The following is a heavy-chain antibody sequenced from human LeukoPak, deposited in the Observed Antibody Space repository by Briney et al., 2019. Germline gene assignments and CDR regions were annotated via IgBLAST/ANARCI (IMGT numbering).Heavy chain of an antibody. Sequence: ASVKVSCKASGYTFTGYYMHWVRQAPGQGLEWMGRINPNSGGTNYAQKFQGRVTMTRDTSISTAYMELSRLRSDDTAVYYCARDLRSKGRATIYYYYYMDVWGKGTTVTVSS. CDR3: ARDLRSKGRATIYYYYYMDV. J-gene: IGHJ6*03. V-gene: IGHV1-2*06. D-gene: IGHD6-13*01. CDR2: INPNSGGT. CDR1: GYTFTGYY.